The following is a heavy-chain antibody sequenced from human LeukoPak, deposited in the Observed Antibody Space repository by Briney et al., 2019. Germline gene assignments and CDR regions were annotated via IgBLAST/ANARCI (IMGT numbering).Heavy chain of an antibody. D-gene: IGHD2-8*02. CDR3: ARVRTEWYIDL. Sequence: PGGSLRLSCAASGFNFSPYWVTWVRQAPEMGLEWVANMKEDGGEKFYVDSVRGRFTISRDNAKNSVYLQMNSLRVEDTGVYYCARVRTEWYIDLWGRGTLVTVST. V-gene: IGHV3-7*01. J-gene: IGHJ2*01. CDR1: GFNFSPYW. CDR2: MKEDGGEK.